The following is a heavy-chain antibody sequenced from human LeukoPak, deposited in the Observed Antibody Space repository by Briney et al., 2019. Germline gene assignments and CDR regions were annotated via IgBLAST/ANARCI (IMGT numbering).Heavy chain of an antibody. CDR3: ARPVSNYFDY. V-gene: IGHV4-39*07. CDR1: GGSIRSSTYY. D-gene: IGHD1-14*01. J-gene: IGHJ4*02. CDR2: INHSGST. Sequence: SETLSLTCTVSGGSIRSSTYYWGWIRQPPGKGLEWIGEINHSGSTNYNPSLKSRVTISVDTSKNQFSLKLSSVTAADTAVYYCARPVSNYFDYWGQGTLVTVSS.